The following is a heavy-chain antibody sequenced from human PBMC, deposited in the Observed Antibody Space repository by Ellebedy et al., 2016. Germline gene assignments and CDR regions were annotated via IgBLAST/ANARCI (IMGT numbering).Heavy chain of an antibody. V-gene: IGHV1-18*04. D-gene: IGHD6-6*01. CDR2: ISAYNGNT. Sequence: ASVKVSCKASGYTFTSYGISWVRQAPGQGLEWMGWISAYNGNTNYAQKLQGRVTMTTDTSTSTAYMELRSLRSDDTAVYYCARDVAARPVEGWFDPWGQGTLVTVSS. J-gene: IGHJ5*02. CDR3: ARDVAARPVEGWFDP. CDR1: GYTFTSYG.